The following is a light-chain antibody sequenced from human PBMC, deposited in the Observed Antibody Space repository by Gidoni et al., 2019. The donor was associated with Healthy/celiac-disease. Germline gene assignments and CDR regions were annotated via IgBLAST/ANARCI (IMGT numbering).Light chain of an antibody. CDR2: GAS. J-gene: IGKJ3*01. CDR1: QSVSSSY. CDR3: QQYGSSPPFT. Sequence: IVLTKSPGTLSLSPGERATLSCRASQSVSSSYLAWYQQKPGQAPRLLIYGASSRATGIPDRFSGSGSGTDFTLTISRLEPEDFAVYYCQQYGSSPPFTFGPGTKVDIK. V-gene: IGKV3-20*01.